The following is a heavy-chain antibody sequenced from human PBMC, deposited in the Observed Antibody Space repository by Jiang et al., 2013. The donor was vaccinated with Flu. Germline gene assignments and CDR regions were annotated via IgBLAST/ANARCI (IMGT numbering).Heavy chain of an antibody. V-gene: IGHV1-46*01. CDR1: GYAFTSHY. Sequence: SVKISCKASGYAFTSHYMHWVRQAPGQGLEWMAIINPNGGGTNFAQNFQGRVTLTRDTSTNTVYMELSSLRSEDTAVYYCARDTSAADSVWWFDPWGQGTLVTVSS. CDR2: INPNGGGT. J-gene: IGHJ5*02. CDR3: ARDTSAADSVWWFDP. D-gene: IGHD6-13*01.